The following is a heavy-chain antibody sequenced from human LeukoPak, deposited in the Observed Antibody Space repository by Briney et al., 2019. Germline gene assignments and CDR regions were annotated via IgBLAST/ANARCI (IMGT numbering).Heavy chain of an antibody. CDR1: GFTFSDHA. D-gene: IGHD3-9*01. Sequence: GGSLRLSCAASGFTFSDHAMIWVPQAPGKGLEWVSGISARGDSTYYADSVKGRFTISREWSKNTLYLQMNSLRAEDTAVYYCAKDRSLLTYEAEYFQHWGQGTLVTVSS. CDR2: ISARGDST. V-gene: IGHV3-23*01. CDR3: AKDRSLLTYEAEYFQH. J-gene: IGHJ1*01.